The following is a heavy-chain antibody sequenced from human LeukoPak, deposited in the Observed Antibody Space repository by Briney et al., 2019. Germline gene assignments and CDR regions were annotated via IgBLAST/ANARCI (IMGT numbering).Heavy chain of an antibody. CDR3: AKNTGYNSGWYYFDY. Sequence: GGSLRLSCAASGFTFSSYAMSWVRQAPGKGLEWVSAISGSGGSTYYADSVKGRFTNSRDNSKNTLYLQMNSLRAEDTVVYYCAKNTGYNSGWYYFDYWGQGTLVTVSS. CDR1: GFTFSSYA. J-gene: IGHJ4*02. D-gene: IGHD6-19*01. V-gene: IGHV3-23*01. CDR2: ISGSGGST.